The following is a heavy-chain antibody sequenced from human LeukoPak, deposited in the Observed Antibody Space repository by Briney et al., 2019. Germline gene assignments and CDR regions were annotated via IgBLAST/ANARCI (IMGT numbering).Heavy chain of an antibody. CDR3: ARGSTGSFWSGFGDMDV. J-gene: IGHJ6*03. D-gene: IGHD3-3*01. CDR2: IYYSGST. CDR1: GGSISSYY. Sequence: SETLSLTCTVSGGSISSYYWSWIRQPPGKGLEWIGYIYYSGSTNYNPSLKSRVTISVDTSKNQFSLKLSSVTAADTAVYYCARGSTGSFWSGFGDMDVWGKGTTVTVSS. V-gene: IGHV4-59*01.